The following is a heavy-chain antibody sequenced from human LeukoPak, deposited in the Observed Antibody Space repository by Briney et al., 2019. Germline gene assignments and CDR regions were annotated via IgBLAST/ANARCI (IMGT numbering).Heavy chain of an antibody. J-gene: IGHJ6*02. D-gene: IGHD2-2*01. CDR1: GYTFTGCY. CDR2: INPNSGGT. Sequence: ASVKVSCKASGYTFTGCYMHWVRQAPGQGLEWMGWINPNSGGTNYAQKFQGRVTMTRDTSISTAYMELSRLRSDDTAVYYCARGDRNRYCSSTSCFYYYGMDVWGQGTTVTVSS. CDR3: ARGDRNRYCSSTSCFYYYGMDV. V-gene: IGHV1-2*02.